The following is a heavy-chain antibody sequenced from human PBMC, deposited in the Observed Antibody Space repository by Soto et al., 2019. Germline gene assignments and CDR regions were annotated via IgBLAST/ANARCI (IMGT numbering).Heavy chain of an antibody. J-gene: IGHJ4*02. Sequence: QVQLVQSGAEVKKPGASVKVSCKASGYTFTSYGISWVRQAPGQGLEWMGWISAYNGNTNYAQKHQGRATMTTDTSTSTAYIELRSLRSDDTAVYYCARDRGSYALDYWGQGTLVTVSS. CDR3: ARDRGSYALDY. CDR2: ISAYNGNT. CDR1: GYTFTSYG. V-gene: IGHV1-18*01. D-gene: IGHD1-26*01.